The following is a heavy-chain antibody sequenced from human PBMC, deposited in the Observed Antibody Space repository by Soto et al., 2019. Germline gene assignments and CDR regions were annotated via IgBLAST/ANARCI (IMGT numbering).Heavy chain of an antibody. CDR1: GGSVSSGSYY. D-gene: IGHD3-10*01. J-gene: IGHJ5*02. CDR2: IYYSGST. CDR3: ARLLWFGELFMSWFDP. V-gene: IGHV4-61*01. Sequence: SETLSLTCTVSGGSVSSGSYYWSWIRQPPGKGLEWIGYIYYSGSTNYNPSLKSRVTISVDTSKNQFSLKLSSVTAADTAVYYCARLLWFGELFMSWFDPWGQGTLVTVSS.